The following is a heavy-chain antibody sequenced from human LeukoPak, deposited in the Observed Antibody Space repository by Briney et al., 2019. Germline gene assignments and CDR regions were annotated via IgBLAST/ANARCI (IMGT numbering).Heavy chain of an antibody. CDR2: MYHSGDT. V-gene: IGHV4-38-2*01. J-gene: IGHJ5*02. CDR1: GGSISSYY. D-gene: IGHD2-2*01. CDR3: ARSKAHLSTSWYGTWFDP. Sequence: SGTLSLTCAVSGGSISSYYWSWIRQPPGKGLEWIGSMYHSGDTYYNPSLKSRVSISVDTSKNQLSLKLSSVTAADTAVYYCARSKAHLSTSWYGTWFDPWGQGTLVTVSS.